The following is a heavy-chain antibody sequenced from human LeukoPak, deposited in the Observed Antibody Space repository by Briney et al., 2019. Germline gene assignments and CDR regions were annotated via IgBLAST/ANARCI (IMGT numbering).Heavy chain of an antibody. V-gene: IGHV5-51*01. CDR3: AGIGGNYYSH. CDR1: GYRFTSYW. D-gene: IGHD3-22*01. J-gene: IGHJ3*01. CDR2: IYPGDSDT. Sequence: KNGESLKISCKGSGYRFTSYWIGWVRQMPGKGLEWMGIIYPGDSDTIYSPSFQGQVTISADKSTSTANLQWSSLKASDTAMYYRAGIGGNYYSHWGQGTMVNV.